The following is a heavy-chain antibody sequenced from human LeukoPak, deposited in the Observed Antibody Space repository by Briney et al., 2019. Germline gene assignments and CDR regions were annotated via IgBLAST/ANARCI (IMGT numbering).Heavy chain of an antibody. J-gene: IGHJ4*02. D-gene: IGHD6-25*01. Sequence: ASVKVSCKASGYTFTSYGISWVRQAPGQRLEWMGWINAGNGNTKYSQEFQGRVTITRDTSASTAYMELSSLRSEDMAVYYCARGSGLGGPFDYWGQGALVTVSS. CDR2: INAGNGNT. CDR3: ARGSGLGGPFDY. V-gene: IGHV1-3*03. CDR1: GYTFTSYG.